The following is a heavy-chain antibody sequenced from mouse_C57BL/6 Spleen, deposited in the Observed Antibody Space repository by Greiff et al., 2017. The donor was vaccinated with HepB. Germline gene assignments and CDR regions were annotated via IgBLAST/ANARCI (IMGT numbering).Heavy chain of an antibody. Sequence: EVQGVESGAELVRPGASVKLSCTASGFNIKDDYMHWVKPRPEQGLEWIGWIDPENGDTEYASKFQGKATITADTSSNTAYLQLSSLTSEDTAVYYCTTAYGYDRRGAMDYWGQGTSVTVSS. CDR1: GFNIKDDY. CDR2: IDPENGDT. J-gene: IGHJ4*01. D-gene: IGHD2-2*01. CDR3: TTAYGYDRRGAMDY. V-gene: IGHV14-4*01.